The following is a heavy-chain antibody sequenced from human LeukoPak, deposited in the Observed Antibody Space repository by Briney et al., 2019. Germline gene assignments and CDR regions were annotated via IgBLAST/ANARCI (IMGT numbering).Heavy chain of an antibody. D-gene: IGHD1-26*01. Sequence: AGGSLRLSCAASEFTINNYWMHWVRQAPGEGLVWVSRINSDGSTTNYAGSVKGRFTVSRDNAKSTLFLQMNSLRAEDTAVYYCAREGRIMGATPDYWGQGTLVTVSS. CDR3: AREGRIMGATPDY. J-gene: IGHJ4*02. V-gene: IGHV3-74*01. CDR2: INSDGSTT. CDR1: EFTINNYW.